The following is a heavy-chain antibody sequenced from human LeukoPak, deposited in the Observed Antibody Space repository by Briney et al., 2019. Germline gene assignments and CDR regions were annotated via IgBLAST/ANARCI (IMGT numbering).Heavy chain of an antibody. D-gene: IGHD4-17*01. CDR2: INPSGGST. CDR3: ARNPDYGDYDYYYYYMDV. V-gene: IGHV1-46*01. CDR1: GYTFTSYY. Sequence: ASVKVSCKASGYTFTSYYMHWVRQAPGQGLEWMGIINPSGGSTSYAQEFQGRVTMTRDMSTSTVYMELSSLRSEDTAVYYCARNPDYGDYDYYYYYMDVWGKGTTVTVSS. J-gene: IGHJ6*03.